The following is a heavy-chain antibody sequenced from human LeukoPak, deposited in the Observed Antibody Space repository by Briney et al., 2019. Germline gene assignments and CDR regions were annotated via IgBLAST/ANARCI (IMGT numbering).Heavy chain of an antibody. CDR1: GYTFTNYA. CDR2: INTNTGNP. V-gene: IGHV7-4-1*02. CDR3: ARASQYYDFWSHYYPNNWFDP. D-gene: IGHD3-3*01. Sequence: ASVKVSCKASGYTFTNYAMTWVRQAPGQGLEWMGWINTNTGNPMYAQDFTGRFVFSLDTSVSTAYLQISSLKAEDTAVYYCARASQYYDFWSHYYPNNWFDPWGQGTLVTVSS. J-gene: IGHJ5*02.